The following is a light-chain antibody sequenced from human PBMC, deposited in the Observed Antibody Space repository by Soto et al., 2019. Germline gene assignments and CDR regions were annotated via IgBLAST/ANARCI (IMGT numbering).Light chain of an antibody. CDR1: SSDVGRYNY. CDR2: DVT. CDR3: SSYGGHNNQEV. Sequence: QSALTQPPSASGSPGQSVTISCAGSSSDVGRYNYVSWYQQHPGKAPKLMIYDVTKRPSGVPDRFSGFKSGNTASLTVSGLQAEDEADYFCSSYGGHNNQEVFGTGTKLTVL. V-gene: IGLV2-8*01. J-gene: IGLJ1*01.